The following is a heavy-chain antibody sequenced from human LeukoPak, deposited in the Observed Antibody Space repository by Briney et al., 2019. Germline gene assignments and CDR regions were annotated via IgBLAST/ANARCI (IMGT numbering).Heavy chain of an antibody. CDR1: GFTFSSYA. J-gene: IGHJ4*02. CDR3: AEARGYSYGSPFDY. CDR2: ISGSGGST. V-gene: IGHV3-23*01. Sequence: GGSLRLSCAASGFTFSSYAMSWVRQAPGKGLEWVSAISGSGGSTYYADSVKGRFTISRDNSKNTLYLQMNSLRAEDTAVYYCAEARGYSYGSPFDYWGQGTLATVSS. D-gene: IGHD5-18*01.